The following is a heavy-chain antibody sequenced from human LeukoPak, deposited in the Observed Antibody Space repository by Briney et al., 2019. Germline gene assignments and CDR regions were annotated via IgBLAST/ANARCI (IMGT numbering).Heavy chain of an antibody. Sequence: GRSLRLSCAASGFTFSSYSMNWVRQAPGKGLEWVSSISSSSSYIYYADSVKGRFTISRDNAKNSLYLQMNSLRAEDTAVYYCARDKDTTVTTPYYFDYWGQGTLVTVSS. CDR1: GFTFSSYS. J-gene: IGHJ4*02. V-gene: IGHV3-21*01. CDR2: ISSSSSYI. CDR3: ARDKDTTVTTPYYFDY. D-gene: IGHD4-17*01.